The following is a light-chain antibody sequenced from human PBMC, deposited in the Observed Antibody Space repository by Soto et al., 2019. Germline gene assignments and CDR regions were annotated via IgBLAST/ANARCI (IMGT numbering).Light chain of an antibody. CDR1: SSNIGSNL. CDR3: AAWDDTLNGVL. V-gene: IGLV1-44*01. Sequence: QSVLTQPPSVSGTPGQRVTISCSGRSSNIGSNLLNWYQQVPGTAPKLLIYSNDHRPSGVPDRFSGSKSGTSASLAISGLQSEDEADYYCAAWDDTLNGVLFGGGTKLTVL. J-gene: IGLJ2*01. CDR2: SND.